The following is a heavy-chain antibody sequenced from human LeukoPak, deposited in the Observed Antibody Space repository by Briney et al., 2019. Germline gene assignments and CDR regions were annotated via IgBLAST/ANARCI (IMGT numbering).Heavy chain of an antibody. Sequence: RPGGSLRLSWAAPGLPFDDYGMTWVRQAPGKGLEWVSGINWKGGSTGYADSVKGRFTISRDNAKNSLYLQMNSLRAEDTAVYYCARFALKTPPTDWGQGTLVTVSS. V-gene: IGHV3-20*04. CDR1: GLPFDDYG. CDR3: ARFALKTPPTD. CDR2: INWKGGST. J-gene: IGHJ4*02.